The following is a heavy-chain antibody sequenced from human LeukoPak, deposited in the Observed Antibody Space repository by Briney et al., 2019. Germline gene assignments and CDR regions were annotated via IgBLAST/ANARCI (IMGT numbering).Heavy chain of an antibody. V-gene: IGHV4-39*01. J-gene: IGHJ4*02. CDR1: GGSISSSSYY. D-gene: IGHD3-22*01. CDR2: IYYSGST. Sequence: PSETLSLTCTVSGGSISSSSYYWGWIRQPPGKGLEWIGSIYYSGSTYYNPSLKSRVTISVDTSKNQFSLKLSSVTVADTAVYYCASPYYYDSSGFYFDYWGQGTLVTVSS. CDR3: ASPYYYDSSGFYFDY.